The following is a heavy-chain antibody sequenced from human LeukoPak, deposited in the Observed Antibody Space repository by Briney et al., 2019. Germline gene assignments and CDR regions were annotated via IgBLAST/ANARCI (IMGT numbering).Heavy chain of an antibody. CDR3: ARVGGDFWSGYYLDY. CDR1: GGTSSSYA. D-gene: IGHD3-3*01. V-gene: IGHV1-69*13. Sequence: GASVKVSCKASGGTSSSYAISWVRQAPGQGLEWMGGIIPIFGTANYAQKFQGRVTITADESTSTAYMELSSLRSEDTAVYYCARVGGDFWSGYYLDYWGQGTLVTVSS. CDR2: IIPIFGTA. J-gene: IGHJ4*02.